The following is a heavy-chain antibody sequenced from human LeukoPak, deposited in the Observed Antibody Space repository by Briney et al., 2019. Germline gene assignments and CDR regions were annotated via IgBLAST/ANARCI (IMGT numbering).Heavy chain of an antibody. V-gene: IGHV1-2*02. CDR2: INPHSGGT. CDR3: ARDLRSRYCTNGVCYSYYYYYMDV. Sequence: ASVKVSCKASGYTFTGYYIHWVRQAPGQGLEWMGWINPHSGGTNYAQKLQGRVTMTTDTSTSTAYMELRSLRSDDTAVYYCARDLRSRYCTNGVCYSYYYYYMDVWGKGTTVTVSS. CDR1: GYTFTGYY. D-gene: IGHD2-8*01. J-gene: IGHJ6*03.